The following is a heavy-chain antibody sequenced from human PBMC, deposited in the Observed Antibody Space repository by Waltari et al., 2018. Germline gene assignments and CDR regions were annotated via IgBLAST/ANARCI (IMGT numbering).Heavy chain of an antibody. J-gene: IGHJ6*02. Sequence: QLQLQESGPGLVKPSETLSLTCTVSGGSISSSSSYWGWIRQPPGKGLEWIGSIYYSGSTYYNPSLKSRVTISVDTSKNQFALKLSSVTAADTAVYYCARGHYYDSSGYYYNYGMDVWGQGTTVTVSS. D-gene: IGHD3-22*01. CDR2: IYYSGST. V-gene: IGHV4-39*07. CDR1: GGSISSSSSY. CDR3: ARGHYYDSSGYYYNYGMDV.